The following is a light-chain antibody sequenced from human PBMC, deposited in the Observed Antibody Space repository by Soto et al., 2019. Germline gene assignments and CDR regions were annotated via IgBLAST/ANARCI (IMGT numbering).Light chain of an antibody. V-gene: IGKV1-5*03. CDR3: LQDYSFPYT. J-gene: IGKJ2*01. CDR1: QSISSW. Sequence: DIQMTQSPATLSASVGDRVTITCRASQSISSWLAWYQQKPGKAPKLLIYKASTLESGVPSRFSGSGSGTDFTLTISSLQPEDFATYYCLQDYSFPYTFGQGTKVDI. CDR2: KAS.